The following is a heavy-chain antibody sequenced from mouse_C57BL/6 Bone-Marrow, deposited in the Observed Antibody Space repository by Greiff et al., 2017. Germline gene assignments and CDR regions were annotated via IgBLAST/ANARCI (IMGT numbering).Heavy chain of an antibody. D-gene: IGHD2-13*01. Sequence: VQLQQSVPELVKPGASVKISCTASGYSFTDYNMNWVKQSHEKSLEWIGVINPNYGTTSYNQKFKGKATLTVDQSSSTAYMQLNSLTSEDSAVDYCAREGDYAWFAYWGQGTLVTVSA. CDR2: INPNYGTT. V-gene: IGHV1-39*01. J-gene: IGHJ3*01. CDR3: AREGDYAWFAY. CDR1: GYSFTDYN.